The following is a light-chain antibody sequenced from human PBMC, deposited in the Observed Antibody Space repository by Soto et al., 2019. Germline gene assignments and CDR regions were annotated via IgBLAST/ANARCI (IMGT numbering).Light chain of an antibody. J-gene: IGKJ1*01. CDR2: KAS. CDR1: QTISSW. CDR3: QHYNSYSET. Sequence: DIQMTLSPSTLSGSVGDRVTITCRGSQTISSWLAWYQQKPGKAPKLLIYKASTLKSGVPSRFCGSGSGTGFTLTISSLQPDDFATYYCQHYNSYSETFGQATKVDIK. V-gene: IGKV1-5*03.